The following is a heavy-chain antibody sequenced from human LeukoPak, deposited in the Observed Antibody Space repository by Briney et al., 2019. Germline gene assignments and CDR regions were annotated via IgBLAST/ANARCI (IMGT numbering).Heavy chain of an antibody. CDR1: GVSFSGYY. Sequence: SETLSLTCAVYGVSFSGYYWSWIRQPPGKGLEWIGEINHSGSTNYNPSLKSRVTISVDTSKNQFSLKLSSVTAADTAVYYCARGFHYCSGGSCLLRPFDYRGQGTLVTVSS. J-gene: IGHJ4*02. CDR3: ARGFHYCSGGSCLLRPFDY. V-gene: IGHV4-34*01. CDR2: INHSGST. D-gene: IGHD2-15*01.